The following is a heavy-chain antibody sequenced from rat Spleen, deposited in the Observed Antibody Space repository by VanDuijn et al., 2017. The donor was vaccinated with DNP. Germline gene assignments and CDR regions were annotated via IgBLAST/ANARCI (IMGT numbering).Heavy chain of an antibody. J-gene: IGHJ3*01. Sequence: EVQLVESGGDLVQPGRSLKLSCVASRFTFNNFWMTWFRQVPRKGLEWVASIPSSGDSTYYPDSVKGRFTSSRDIAKNTLYLQMNSRRSEDTATYHCAIYIHSGDNWFGYWGQGTLVTVSS. CDR3: AIYIHSGDNWFGY. V-gene: IGHV5-31*01. CDR2: IPSSGDST. D-gene: IGHD1-1*01. CDR1: RFTFNNFW.